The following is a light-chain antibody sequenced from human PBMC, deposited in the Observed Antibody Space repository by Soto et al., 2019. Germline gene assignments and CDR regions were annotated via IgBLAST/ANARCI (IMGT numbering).Light chain of an antibody. CDR2: KAS. Sequence: DIQMTQSPSTLSASVGDRVTITCRASQSISSWLAWYQQKPGKAPKLLIYKASSLESGLPSRFSGSGSGTEFSVTISSLQPDDFATYYCQQYNSIQTFGQGTKVEIK. V-gene: IGKV1-5*03. J-gene: IGKJ1*01. CDR3: QQYNSIQT. CDR1: QSISSW.